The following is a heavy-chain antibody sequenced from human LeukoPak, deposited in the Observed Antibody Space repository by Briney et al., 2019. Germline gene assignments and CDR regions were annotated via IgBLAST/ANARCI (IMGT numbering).Heavy chain of an antibody. V-gene: IGHV4-61*02. CDR1: GGSISSGSYY. CDR2: IYTSGST. CDR3: ARSNYSGSGS. J-gene: IGHJ4*02. D-gene: IGHD3-10*01. Sequence: MSSQTLSLTCTVSGGSISSGSYYWSWIRQPAGKGLEWIGRIYTSGSTNYNPSLKSRVTISVDTSKNQFALKLSSVTAADAAVYYCARSNYSGSGSWGQGTLVTVSS.